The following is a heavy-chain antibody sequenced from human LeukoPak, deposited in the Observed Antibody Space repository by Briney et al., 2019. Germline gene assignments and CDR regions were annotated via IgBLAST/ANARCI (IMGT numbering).Heavy chain of an antibody. D-gene: IGHD5-12*01. CDR1: GGSFSGYY. CDR2: IHYSGST. J-gene: IGHJ3*02. Sequence: PSETLSLTCAVYGGSFSGYYWSWIHQRPGKGLEWIGYIHYSGSTYYKPSLKSRLTISVDTSNNQFSLKLTSLSAADTAVYFCARADSGYESRGNFDIWGQGTMVSVSS. CDR3: ARADSGYESRGNFDI. V-gene: IGHV4-34*09.